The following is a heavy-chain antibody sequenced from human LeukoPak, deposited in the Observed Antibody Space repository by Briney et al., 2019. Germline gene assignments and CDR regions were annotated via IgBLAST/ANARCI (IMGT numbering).Heavy chain of an antibody. CDR2: ISRDGSTK. CDR3: VKEFHSNSYGAYFDY. Sequence: PGGSLRLSCAASGITFSNYGMQWVRQAPGKGLEWVAVISRDGSTKHYGDSVKGRFTISRDNSENTMRLQMNSLRSDDTAVYYCVKEFHSNSYGAYFDYWGQGTLVTVSS. J-gene: IGHJ4*02. V-gene: IGHV3-30*18. CDR1: GITFSNYG. D-gene: IGHD4-11*01.